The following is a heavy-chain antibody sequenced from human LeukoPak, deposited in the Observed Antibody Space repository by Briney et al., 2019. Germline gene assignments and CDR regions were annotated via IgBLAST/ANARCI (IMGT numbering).Heavy chain of an antibody. D-gene: IGHD4/OR15-4a*01. Sequence: ASVKVSCKASGYTFTDYYVHWGRLVPGQGLEWMGRISPNSGATNYAEKFRGRVTMARDTSINTVYMEMSSLRSDDTAVYYCARDLWGWGSDYLDYWGQGTLVTVSS. J-gene: IGHJ4*02. V-gene: IGHV1-2*06. CDR3: ARDLWGWGSDYLDY. CDR2: ISPNSGAT. CDR1: GYTFTDYY.